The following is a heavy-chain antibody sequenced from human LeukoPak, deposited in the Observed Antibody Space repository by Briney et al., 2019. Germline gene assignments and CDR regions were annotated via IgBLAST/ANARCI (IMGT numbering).Heavy chain of an antibody. D-gene: IGHD4-23*01. Sequence: PSETLSLTCTVSGGSISSYYWSWIRQPPGKGLEWIGYIHYSGSTNYNPSLKSRVTISVDTSKNQFSLKLSSVTAADTAVYYCARGDHYGDNHLDYWGQGTLVTVSS. CDR1: GGSISSYY. CDR2: IHYSGST. J-gene: IGHJ4*02. CDR3: ARGDHYGDNHLDY. V-gene: IGHV4-59*01.